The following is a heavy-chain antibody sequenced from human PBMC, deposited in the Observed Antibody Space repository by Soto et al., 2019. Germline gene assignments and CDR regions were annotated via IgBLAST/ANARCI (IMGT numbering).Heavy chain of an antibody. CDR3: ATDHDSSGWYGNY. D-gene: IGHD6-19*01. CDR2: FDPEDGET. Sequence: ASVKVSCKVSGYTLTELSMHWVRQAPGKGLEWMGGFDPEDGETIYAQKFQGRVTMTEDTSTDTAYVELSSLRSEDTAVYYCATDHDSSGWYGNYWGQGTLVTVSS. J-gene: IGHJ4*02. CDR1: GYTLTELS. V-gene: IGHV1-24*01.